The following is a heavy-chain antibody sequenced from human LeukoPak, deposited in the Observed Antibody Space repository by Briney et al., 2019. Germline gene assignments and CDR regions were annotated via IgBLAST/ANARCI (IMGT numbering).Heavy chain of an antibody. Sequence: GASVKVSCKASGYTFTSYGIIWVRQAPGQGLEWMGWISAYNGNTNYAQKLQGRVTMTTDTSTSTAYMELRSLRSDDTAVYYCARIPFDVVITTLVAFDIWGQGTMVTVSS. V-gene: IGHV1-18*01. CDR2: ISAYNGNT. CDR1: GYTFTSYG. J-gene: IGHJ3*02. CDR3: ARIPFDVVITTLVAFDI. D-gene: IGHD3-22*01.